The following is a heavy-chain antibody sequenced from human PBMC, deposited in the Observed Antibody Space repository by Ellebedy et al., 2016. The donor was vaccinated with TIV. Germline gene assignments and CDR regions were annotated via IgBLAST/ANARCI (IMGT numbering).Heavy chain of an antibody. CDR3: ARGSNYYDNTELAY. Sequence: SVKVSXKASRGTFSNYGINWVRQAPGHGLEWMGGIVAFFRTTNYAQKFQGRLTITAGESTSTVYMELSSLRSDDTAVYYCARGSNYYDNTELAYWGQGTLVTVSS. CDR2: IVAFFRTT. J-gene: IGHJ4*02. CDR1: RGTFSNYG. V-gene: IGHV1-69*13. D-gene: IGHD3-22*01.